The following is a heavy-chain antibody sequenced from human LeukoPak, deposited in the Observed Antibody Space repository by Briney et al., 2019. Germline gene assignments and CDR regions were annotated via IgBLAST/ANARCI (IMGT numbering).Heavy chain of an antibody. V-gene: IGHV1-2*02. Sequence: GASVKVSCKASGYTFTDYYMHWVRQAPGQGLEWLGWINPNSGGTNYAQKFQGRVTVTSDTSISTVYMELSRLRSDDTAVYSCARMTGEQHLPALPFQHWGQGTLVIVSS. CDR2: INPNSGGT. D-gene: IGHD6-13*01. CDR1: GYTFTDYY. J-gene: IGHJ1*01. CDR3: ARMTGEQHLPALPFQH.